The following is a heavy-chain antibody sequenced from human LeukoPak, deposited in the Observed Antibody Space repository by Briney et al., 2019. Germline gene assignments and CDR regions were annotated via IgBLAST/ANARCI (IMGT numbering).Heavy chain of an antibody. J-gene: IGHJ4*02. CDR2: ISAYNGNT. V-gene: IGHV1-18*01. CDR3: ARAVYYYDSSGYCWAFDY. CDR1: GYTFTSYG. D-gene: IGHD3-22*01. Sequence: ASVKVSCKASGYTFTSYGISWVRQAPGQGLEWMGWISAYNGNTNYAQKLQGRVTMTTDTSTSTAYTELRSLRSDDTAVYYCARAVYYYDSSGYCWAFDYWGQGTLVTVSS.